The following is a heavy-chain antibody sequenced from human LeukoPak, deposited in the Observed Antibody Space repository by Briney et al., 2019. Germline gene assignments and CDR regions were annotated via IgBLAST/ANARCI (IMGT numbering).Heavy chain of an antibody. J-gene: IGHJ4*02. CDR2: ISYGGSKK. D-gene: IGHD2-2*01. Sequence: GGSLRLSCAASGVTFSSYGMHWVRQAPGKGLEWVADISYGGSKKYYADSLKGRFPISRDNSKNTLYLQMNRLRAEDTAVYYCAKSRGCSSTSCLVDYWGQGTLVTVSS. CDR1: GVTFSSYG. CDR3: AKSRGCSSTSCLVDY. V-gene: IGHV3-30*18.